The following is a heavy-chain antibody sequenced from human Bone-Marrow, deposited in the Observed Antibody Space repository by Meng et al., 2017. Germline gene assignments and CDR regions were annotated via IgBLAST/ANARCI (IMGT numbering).Heavy chain of an antibody. CDR3: ARWNGNTAYDY. CDR2: ISNDGSIK. J-gene: IGHJ4*02. V-gene: IGHV3-30*03. D-gene: IGHD1/OR15-1a*01. CDR1: GFIFSASTYG. Sequence: QVQLVESGGGVVQSWRSLRLSCAASGFIFSASTYGMHWVRQAPGKGLEWVTLISNDGSIKYYADSVKGRFTISRDNSKDTLYLQMNSLRADDTAVYYCARWNGNTAYDYWGQGTLVTVSS.